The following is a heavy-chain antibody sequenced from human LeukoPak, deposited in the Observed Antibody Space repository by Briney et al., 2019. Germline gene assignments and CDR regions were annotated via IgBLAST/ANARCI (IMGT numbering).Heavy chain of an antibody. D-gene: IGHD3-22*01. CDR3: ARVNPDIWEYYYDSSGYCPGAFDI. Sequence: GASVKVSCKASGYTFTGYYMHWVRQAPGQGLEWMGWINPNSGGTNYAQKFQGRVTMTRDTSISTAYMELSRLRSDDTAVYYCARVNPDIWEYYYDSSGYCPGAFDIWGQGTMVTVSS. CDR1: GYTFTGYY. V-gene: IGHV1-2*02. J-gene: IGHJ3*02. CDR2: INPNSGGT.